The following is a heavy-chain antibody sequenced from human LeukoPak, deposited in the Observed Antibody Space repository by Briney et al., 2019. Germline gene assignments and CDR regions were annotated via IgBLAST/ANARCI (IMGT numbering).Heavy chain of an antibody. J-gene: IGHJ4*02. CDR1: GGSTRSYY. CDR2: IYYSGNT. Sequence: SETLSLTCTVSGGSTRSYYWSWIRQRPGKGLECIGYIYYSGNTNYNPSLKSRVTISVDTSKNQFSLKLSSVTAADTAVYYCAREVRYPGIAAAGTLDYWGQGTLVTVSS. V-gene: IGHV4-59*01. D-gene: IGHD6-13*01. CDR3: AREVRYPGIAAAGTLDY.